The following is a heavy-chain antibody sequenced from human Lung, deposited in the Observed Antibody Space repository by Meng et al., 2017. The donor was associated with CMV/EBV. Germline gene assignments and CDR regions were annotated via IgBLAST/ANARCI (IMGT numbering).Heavy chain of an antibody. J-gene: IGHJ4*02. V-gene: IGHV3-30*04. CDR2: ISYDGSDK. CDR1: GFTFSSYA. D-gene: IGHD2-8*01. Sequence: LTXAASGFTFSSYAMHWVRQAPGKGLEWLAVISYDGSDKYYTDSVKGRFTISRDSSKNTLLLQMNSLRAEDTAVYYCARRNFYCTNGVCYLDYWGQGTLVTVSS. CDR3: ARRNFYCTNGVCYLDY.